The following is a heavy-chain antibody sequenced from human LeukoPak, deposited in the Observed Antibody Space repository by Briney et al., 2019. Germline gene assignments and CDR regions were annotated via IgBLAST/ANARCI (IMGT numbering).Heavy chain of an antibody. CDR1: GFTFSSYG. J-gene: IGHJ4*02. V-gene: IGHV3-30*02. CDR2: IRYDGSNK. D-gene: IGHD2-2*02. Sequence: PGGSLRLSCAASGFTFSSYGMHWVRQAPGKGLEWVAFIRYDGSNKYYADSVKGRFTISRVNSKNTLYLQMNSLRAEDTAVYYCAKDLPLIVVVPAAITFDYWGQGTLVTVSS. CDR3: AKDLPLIVVVPAAITFDY.